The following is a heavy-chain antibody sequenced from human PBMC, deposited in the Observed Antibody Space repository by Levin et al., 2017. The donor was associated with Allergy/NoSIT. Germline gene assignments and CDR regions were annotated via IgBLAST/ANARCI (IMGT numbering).Heavy chain of an antibody. CDR3: ARDGYVDIALTQRKPLDY. CDR1: GFTFSSYW. D-gene: IGHD5-12*01. J-gene: IGHJ4*02. Sequence: GESLKISCAGSGFTFSSYWMHWVRQAPGKGLVWVSRMNGDGSSASYADSVKGRFTISRDNAKNTLNLQMNSLRAEDTAVYYCARDGYVDIALTQRKPLDYWGQGTLVTVSS. V-gene: IGHV3-74*01. CDR2: MNGDGSSA.